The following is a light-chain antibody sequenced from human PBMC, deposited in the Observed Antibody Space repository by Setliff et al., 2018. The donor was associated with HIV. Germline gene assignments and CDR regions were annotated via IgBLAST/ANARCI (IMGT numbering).Light chain of an antibody. J-gene: IGLJ1*01. V-gene: IGLV2-14*03. CDR3: SSYTSSNTYV. CDR2: DVS. CDR1: SSDVGVYNF. Sequence: QSVLTQPASVSGSPGQSITISCTGTSSDVGVYNFVSWYQQHPGKSPKLIIYDVSNRPAGVSYGFSASKSGNTASLTISGLQAEDAADYYCSSYTSSNTYVFGTGTKVTVL.